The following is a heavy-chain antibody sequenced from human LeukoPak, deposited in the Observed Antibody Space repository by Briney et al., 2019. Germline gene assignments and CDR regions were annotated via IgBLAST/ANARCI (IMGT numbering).Heavy chain of an antibody. D-gene: IGHD2-2*02. CDR1: GGSISSYY. CDR2: IYYSGST. Sequence: SETLSLTCTVSGGSISSYYWSWIRQPPGKGLEWIGYIYYSGSTNYNPSLKSRVTISVDTSKNQFSLKLSSVTAADTAVYYCASGGYRSSTSCYKYAFDIWGQGTMVTVSS. V-gene: IGHV4-59*01. CDR3: ASGGYRSSTSCYKYAFDI. J-gene: IGHJ3*02.